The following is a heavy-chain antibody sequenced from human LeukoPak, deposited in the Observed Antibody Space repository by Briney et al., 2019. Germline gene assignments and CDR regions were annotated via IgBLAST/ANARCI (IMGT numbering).Heavy chain of an antibody. CDR3: ARADTPYYFDY. Sequence: PGGSLRLSCAASEFIVSINYMTWVRQAPGKGLEWVSLIYSRGDTKYADSVKGRFTISRDNSKNTLYLQMSSLRTEDTAVYYCARADTPYYFDYWGQGTLVTVSS. CDR1: EFIVSINY. D-gene: IGHD2-15*01. CDR2: IYSRGDT. J-gene: IGHJ4*02. V-gene: IGHV3-53*01.